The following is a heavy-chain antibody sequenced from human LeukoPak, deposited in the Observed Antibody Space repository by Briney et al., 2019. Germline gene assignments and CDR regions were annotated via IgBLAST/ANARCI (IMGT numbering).Heavy chain of an antibody. D-gene: IGHD4-17*01. CDR3: ARVSYGDSGYFDY. CDR2: INSSSSYI. J-gene: IGHJ4*02. V-gene: IGHV3-11*06. CDR1: GFIFSDYY. Sequence: GASLRLSCPASGFIFSDYYMSWIRQAPGKGLEWVSYINSSSSYINYADSVKGRFTISRDNAKNSLYLQMNSLRAEDTAVYYCARVSYGDSGYFDYWGQGTLVTVSS.